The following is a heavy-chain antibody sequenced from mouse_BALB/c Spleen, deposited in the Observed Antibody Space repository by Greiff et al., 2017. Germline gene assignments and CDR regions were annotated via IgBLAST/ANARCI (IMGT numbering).Heavy chain of an antibody. CDR2: IYPGSGST. D-gene: IGHD2-1*01. CDR1: GYNFTSYW. V-gene: IGHV1-55*01. CDR3: ARRDGNYQAWFAY. Sequence: QVQLQQPGAELVKPGTSVKLSCKASGYNFTSYWINWVKLRPGQGLEWIGDIYPGSGSTNYNEKFKSKATLTVDTSSSTAYMQLSSLASEDSALYYCARRDGNYQAWFAYWGQGTLVTVSA. J-gene: IGHJ3*01.